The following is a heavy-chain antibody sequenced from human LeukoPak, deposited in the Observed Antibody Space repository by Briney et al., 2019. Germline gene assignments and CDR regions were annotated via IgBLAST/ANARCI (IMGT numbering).Heavy chain of an antibody. Sequence: SQTLSLTYAISGDSVSSNSAAWNWIRQSPSRGLEWLGRTYYRSKWYNDFAVSVKSRITINPDTSKNQFSLQLNSVTPWDTAVSCCARRGIGYCHSASCSFDYWGQGTLVTVSS. CDR3: ARRGIGYCHSASCSFDY. D-gene: IGHD2-2*01. CDR1: GDSVSSNSAA. V-gene: IGHV6-1*01. J-gene: IGHJ4*02. CDR2: TYYRSKWYN.